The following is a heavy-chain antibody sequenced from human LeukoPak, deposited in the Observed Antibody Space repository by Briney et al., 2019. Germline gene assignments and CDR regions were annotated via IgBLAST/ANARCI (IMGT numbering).Heavy chain of an antibody. V-gene: IGHV1-2*02. CDR3: ARGSSSSWYKYFFDY. D-gene: IGHD6-13*01. Sequence: ASVKVSCEASGYTLTGYYMHWVRQAPGQGLEWMGWINPDSGGTKYAQKFRGRVTMTRDTSISTAYMELSRLRSDDTAVYYCARGSSSSWYKYFFDYWGQGTPVTVSS. J-gene: IGHJ4*02. CDR1: GYTLTGYY. CDR2: INPDSGGT.